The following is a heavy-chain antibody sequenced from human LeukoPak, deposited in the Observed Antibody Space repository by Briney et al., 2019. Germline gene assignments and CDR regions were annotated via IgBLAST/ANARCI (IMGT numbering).Heavy chain of an antibody. CDR3: ARGPYCSSTSCYYPH. CDR1: GGSFSGYY. V-gene: IGHV4-34*01. J-gene: IGHJ4*02. CDR2: INHSGST. Sequence: PSETLSLTCAVYGGSFSGYYWSWIRQPPGKGLEWVGEINHSGSTNYNPSLKSRVTISVDTSKNQFSLKLSSVTAADTAVYYCARGPYCSSTSCYYPHWGQGTLVTVSS. D-gene: IGHD2-2*01.